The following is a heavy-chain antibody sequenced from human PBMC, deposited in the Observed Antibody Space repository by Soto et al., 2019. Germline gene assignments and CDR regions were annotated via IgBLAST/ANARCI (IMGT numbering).Heavy chain of an antibody. CDR1: GGSVSSGRYY. CDR2: IYYSGST. D-gene: IGHD3-16*01. V-gene: IGHV4-61*01. CDR3: ASDQGGPPNYYYCGMNV. Sequence: PSETLSLTCTVSGGSVSSGRYYWSWIRQPPGKGLEWIGYIYYSGSTNYNPSLKTRVTLSVDTSKNQFALKLSSVTAADTAAYSCASDQGGPPNYYYCGMNVWGKGTTVTVSS. J-gene: IGHJ6*04.